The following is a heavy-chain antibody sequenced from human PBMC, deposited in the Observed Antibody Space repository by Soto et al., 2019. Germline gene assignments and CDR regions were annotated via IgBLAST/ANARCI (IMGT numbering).Heavy chain of an antibody. CDR3: ARDVDPYSHGRYYYGMDV. J-gene: IGHJ6*02. CDR1: VLTFRSYW. V-gene: IGHV3-48*02. Sequence: PGGSLRLSCAASVLTFRSYWMTLVSQALGKGVEWISDISASSSTIYYADSVKGRFTTSRDIAKNSLYLQMNSLRDEDTAVYYCARDVDPYSHGRYYYGMDVWGQGTTDTVSS. D-gene: IGHD5-18*01. CDR2: ISASSSTI.